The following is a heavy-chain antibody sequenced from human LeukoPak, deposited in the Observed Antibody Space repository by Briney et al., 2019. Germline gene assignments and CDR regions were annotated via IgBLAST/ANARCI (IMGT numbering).Heavy chain of an antibody. CDR2: IYYSGST. D-gene: IGHD3-10*01. V-gene: IGHV4-39*07. CDR3: ARLRAMVWGEAGWPTPPYWFDP. CDR1: GGSISSSSYY. Sequence: SETLSLTCTVSGGSISSSSYYWGWIRQPPGKGLEWIGSIYYSGSTNYNPSLKSRVTISVDTSKNQFSLKLSSVTAADTAVYYCARLRAMVWGEAGWPTPPYWFDPWGQGTLVTVSS. J-gene: IGHJ5*02.